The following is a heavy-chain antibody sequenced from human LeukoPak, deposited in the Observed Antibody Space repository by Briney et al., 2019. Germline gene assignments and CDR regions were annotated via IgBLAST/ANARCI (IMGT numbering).Heavy chain of an antibody. CDR1: GGSFSGYY. CDR2: INHSGST. Sequence: SETLSLTCAVYGGSFSGYYWSWIRQPPGKGLEWIGEINHSGSTNYNPPLKSRVTISVDTSKNQFSLKLSSVTAADTAVYYCARVWLQLANYFDYWGQGTLVTVSS. V-gene: IGHV4-34*01. D-gene: IGHD5-24*01. J-gene: IGHJ4*02. CDR3: ARVWLQLANYFDY.